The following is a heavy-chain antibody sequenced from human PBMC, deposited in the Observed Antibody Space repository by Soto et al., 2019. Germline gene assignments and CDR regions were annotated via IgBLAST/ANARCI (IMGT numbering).Heavy chain of an antibody. Sequence: ASVKVSCKASGYTFTSYDIKWVRQATGQGLEWMGWMNPNSGNTGYAQKFQGRVTMTRNTSISTAYMELSSLRSEDTAVYYCARDHPTVTNAFDIWGQGTMVTVSS. CDR3: ARDHPTVTNAFDI. CDR1: GYTFTSYD. V-gene: IGHV1-8*01. CDR2: MNPNSGNT. J-gene: IGHJ3*02. D-gene: IGHD4-17*01.